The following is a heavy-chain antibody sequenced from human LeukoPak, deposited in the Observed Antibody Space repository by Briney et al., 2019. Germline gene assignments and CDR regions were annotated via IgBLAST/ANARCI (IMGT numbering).Heavy chain of an antibody. D-gene: IGHD3-10*01. CDR2: INSDGSSA. V-gene: IGHV3-74*01. CDR1: GFTFSSYW. J-gene: IGHJ6*03. CDR3: ARAPTRSRYYGSGRHYYYYMDV. Sequence: GGSLRLSCAVFGFTFSSYWMHWVRQAPGKGLVWVSRINSDGSSASYADSVKGRFTISRDNAKNTLYLQMNSLRAEDTAVYYCARAPTRSRYYGSGRHYYYYMDVWGKGTTVTVSS.